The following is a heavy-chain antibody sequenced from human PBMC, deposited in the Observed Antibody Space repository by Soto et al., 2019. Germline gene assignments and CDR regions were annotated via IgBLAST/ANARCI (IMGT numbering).Heavy chain of an antibody. J-gene: IGHJ4*02. V-gene: IGHV1-18*01. Sequence: SVKVSCKASGYTFTSYGISWVRQAPGQGLEWMGWISAYNGNTNYAQKLQGRVTMTTDTSTSTAYMELRSLRSDDTAVYYCARGLTRYDILTGYYPYFDYWGQGTLVTVSS. CDR3: ARGLTRYDILTGYYPYFDY. D-gene: IGHD3-9*01. CDR2: ISAYNGNT. CDR1: GYTFTSYG.